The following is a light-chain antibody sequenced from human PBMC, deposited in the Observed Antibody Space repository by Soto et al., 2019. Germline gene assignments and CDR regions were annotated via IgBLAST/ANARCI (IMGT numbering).Light chain of an antibody. Sequence: EIVLTQAPGTLSLSPGERATLSCGASQSVSSSYLAWYQQKPGQAPRLLINGASSRATGIPDRFSGSGSGTDFTLTISRLEPEDFAVYYCQQYGTSPPSTVGQGTRLEIK. CDR3: QQYGTSPPST. V-gene: IGKV3-20*01. CDR2: GAS. CDR1: QSVSSSY. J-gene: IGKJ5*01.